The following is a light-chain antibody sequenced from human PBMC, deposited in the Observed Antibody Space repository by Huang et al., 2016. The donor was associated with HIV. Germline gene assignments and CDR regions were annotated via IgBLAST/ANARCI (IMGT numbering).Light chain of an antibody. CDR1: HSVGSS. V-gene: IGKV3-15*01. CDR3: HQYNKWPVT. Sequence: EIVMTQSPVTLSVSPGERATLSCRASHSVGSSLAWYQQKPGQAPRLVIYSASTRATCIPDRFSGSGSGTEFTLTISSLQSGDPAIYYCHQYNKWPVTFGQGTTVEIK. J-gene: IGKJ2*01. CDR2: SAS.